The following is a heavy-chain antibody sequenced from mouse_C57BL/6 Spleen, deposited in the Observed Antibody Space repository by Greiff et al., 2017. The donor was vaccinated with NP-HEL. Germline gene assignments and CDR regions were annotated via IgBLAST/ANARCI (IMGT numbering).Heavy chain of an antibody. Sequence: QVQLQQSGAELVRPGSSVKLSCKASGYTFTSYWMDWVKQRPGQGLEWIGNIYPSDSETHYNQKFKDKATLTVDKSSSTAYMQLSSLTSEDSAVYYCARYDYDRDYFDYWGQGTTLTVSS. D-gene: IGHD2-4*01. CDR1: GYTFTSYW. J-gene: IGHJ2*01. V-gene: IGHV1-61*01. CDR2: IYPSDSET. CDR3: ARYDYDRDYFDY.